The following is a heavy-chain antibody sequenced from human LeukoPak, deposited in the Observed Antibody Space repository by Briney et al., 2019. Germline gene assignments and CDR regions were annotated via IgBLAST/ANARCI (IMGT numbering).Heavy chain of an antibody. CDR3: ARDPGRSGWDY. Sequence: GGSLRLSCAASGFTFSSYGMSWVRQAPGKGLEWVSAISGSGGSTYYADSVKGRFTISRDNSKNTLYLQMNSLRAEDTAVYYCARDPGRSGWDYWGQGALVTVSS. CDR2: ISGSGGST. V-gene: IGHV3-23*01. CDR1: GFTFSSYG. D-gene: IGHD6-19*01. J-gene: IGHJ4*02.